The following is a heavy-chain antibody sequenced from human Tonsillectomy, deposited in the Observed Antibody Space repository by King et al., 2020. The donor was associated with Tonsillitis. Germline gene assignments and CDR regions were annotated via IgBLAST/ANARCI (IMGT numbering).Heavy chain of an antibody. J-gene: IGHJ4*02. CDR1: GFTFNTYA. V-gene: IGHV3-30*01. CDR3: ATRTPIERCGGDYWYVWDC. CDR2: ISYDGGNK. Sequence: VQLVESGGGVVQPGRSLRLSCAASGFTFNTYAMYWVRQAPGKGLEGVAVISYDGGNKHYADSVKGRFTISRDNSKNALYLQMNSLRPEDTSRYYCATRTPIERCGGDYWYVWDCWGQGALVTVSS. D-gene: IGHD2-21*01.